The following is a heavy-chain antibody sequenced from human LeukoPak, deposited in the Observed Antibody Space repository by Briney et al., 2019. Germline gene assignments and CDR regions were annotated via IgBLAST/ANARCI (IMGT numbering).Heavy chain of an antibody. J-gene: IGHJ2*01. CDR1: GFTFSSYT. Sequence: GGSLRLSCAASGFTFSSYTMNWVRQAPGKGLEWVSAISGSGGSTYYADSVKGRFTISRDNSKNTLYLQMNSLRAEDTAVYYCAKDRAPVEGLRYFDWLYYWYFDLWGRGTLVTVSS. V-gene: IGHV3-23*01. CDR3: AKDRAPVEGLRYFDWLYYWYFDL. CDR2: ISGSGGST. D-gene: IGHD3-9*01.